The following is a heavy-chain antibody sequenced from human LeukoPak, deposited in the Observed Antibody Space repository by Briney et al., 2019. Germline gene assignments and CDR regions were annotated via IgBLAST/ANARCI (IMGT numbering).Heavy chain of an antibody. V-gene: IGHV4-39*01. CDR3: ARQSSESSSSYSEGFYYYYMDV. CDR2: IYYSGST. CDR1: GGSISSSSYY. Sequence: PSETLSLTCTVSGGSISSSSYYWGWIRQPPGKGLEWIGSIYYSGSTYYNPSLKSRVTISVDTSKNQFSLKLSSVTAADTAVYYCARQSSESSSSYSEGFYYYYMDVWGKGTTVTVSS. D-gene: IGHD6-6*01. J-gene: IGHJ6*03.